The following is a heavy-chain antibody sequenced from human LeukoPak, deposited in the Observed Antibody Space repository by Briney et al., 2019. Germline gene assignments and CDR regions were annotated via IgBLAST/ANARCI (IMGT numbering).Heavy chain of an antibody. CDR1: GYTFTNYF. CDR2: VTPSDGGT. J-gene: IGHJ5*02. V-gene: IGHV1-46*03. CDR3: VREGGCSGGSCYRFDP. Sequence: GASVKVSCKTSGYTFTNYFMHWVRQPPGQGLEWMGAVTPSDGGTNYAQKFQGRITMTRDTSTSTVYMDLSSLKPEDTAVYYCVREGGCSGGSCYRFDPWGQGALVTVSS. D-gene: IGHD2-15*01.